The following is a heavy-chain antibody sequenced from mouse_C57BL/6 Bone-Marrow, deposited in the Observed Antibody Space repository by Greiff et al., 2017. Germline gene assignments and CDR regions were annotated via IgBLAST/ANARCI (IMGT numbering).Heavy chain of an antibody. D-gene: IGHD2-4*01. J-gene: IGHJ2*01. CDR3: ARRIYYDYGY. V-gene: IGHV1-81*01. CDR2: IYPRSGNT. Sequence: LVESGAELARPGASVKLSCKASGYTFTSYGISWVKQRTGQGLEWIGEIYPRSGNTYYNEKFKGKATLTADKSSSTAYMELRSLQSEDSAVYFCARRIYYDYGYWGQGTTLTVSS. CDR1: GYTFTSYG.